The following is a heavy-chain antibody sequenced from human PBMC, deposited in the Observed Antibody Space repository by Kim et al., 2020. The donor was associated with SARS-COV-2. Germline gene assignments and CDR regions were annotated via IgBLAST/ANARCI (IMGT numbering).Heavy chain of an antibody. D-gene: IGHD6-19*01. V-gene: IGHV3-53*01. J-gene: IGHJ4*02. CDR3: ARVGSGWYSDY. CDR2: IYSGGST. Sequence: GGSLRLSCAASGFTVSSNYMSWVRQAPGKGLEWVSIIYSGGSTYYADSVKGRFTISRDNSKNTLYLQMNSLRAEDTAVYYCARVGSGWYSDYWGQGTLVTVSS. CDR1: GFTVSSNY.